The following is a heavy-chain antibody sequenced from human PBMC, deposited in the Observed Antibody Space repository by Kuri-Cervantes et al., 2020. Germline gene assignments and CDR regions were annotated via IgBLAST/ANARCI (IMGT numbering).Heavy chain of an antibody. Sequence: ETLSLTCAASGFNFRSYAMSWVRQAPGRGLEWVASISDSGVRTHHAGSVEGRFTISRDNYMNTLSLQMNSLRTEDTAVYYCAKCLPVTTYHFGYFDLWGRGTLVTVSS. V-gene: IGHV3-23*01. J-gene: IGHJ2*01. D-gene: IGHD4-17*01. CDR1: GFNFRSYA. CDR2: ISDSGVRT. CDR3: AKCLPVTTYHFGYFDL.